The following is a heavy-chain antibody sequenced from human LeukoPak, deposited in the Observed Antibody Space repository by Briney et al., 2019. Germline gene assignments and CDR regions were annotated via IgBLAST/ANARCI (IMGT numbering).Heavy chain of an antibody. J-gene: IGHJ6*02. V-gene: IGHV1-2*02. CDR1: RYTFTSYY. CDR2: INPNSGGT. Sequence: ASVKVSCKASRYTFTSYYMHWVRQAPGQGLEWMGWINPNSGGTNYAQKFQGRVTMTRDTSISTAYMELSRLRSDDTAVYYCARSLIRYFDWVSGMDVWGQGTTVTVSS. D-gene: IGHD3-9*01. CDR3: ARSLIRYFDWVSGMDV.